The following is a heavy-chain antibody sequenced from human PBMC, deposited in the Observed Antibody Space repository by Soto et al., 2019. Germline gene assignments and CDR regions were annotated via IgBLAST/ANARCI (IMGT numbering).Heavy chain of an antibody. CDR1: RYSFTGYY. CDR2: INPNSGGT. J-gene: IGHJ4*02. CDR3: ARQEIFGVVIDH. V-gene: IGHV1-2*02. Sequence: ASVKVSCKASRYSFTGYYMHWVRQAPGQGLEWMGWINPNSGGTNYAQKFQGRVTMTRDTSISTAYMELSRLRSDDTAVYYCARQEIFGVVIDHWGQGTLVTVSS. D-gene: IGHD3-3*01.